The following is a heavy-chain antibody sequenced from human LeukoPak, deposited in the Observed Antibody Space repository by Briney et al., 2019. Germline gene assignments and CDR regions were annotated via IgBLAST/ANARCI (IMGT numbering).Heavy chain of an antibody. D-gene: IGHD3-16*01. J-gene: IGHJ4*02. CDR2: ISYDGSNK. CDR1: GFTFSSYA. V-gene: IGHV3-30-3*01. CDR3: ARDGGDPD. Sequence: GGSLRLSCAASGFTFSSYAMHWVRQAPGKGLEWVTLISYDGSNKYSADSVKGRFTVSRDNSKNTLYLQMNSLRAEDTAVYYCARDGGDPDWGQGTLVTVSS.